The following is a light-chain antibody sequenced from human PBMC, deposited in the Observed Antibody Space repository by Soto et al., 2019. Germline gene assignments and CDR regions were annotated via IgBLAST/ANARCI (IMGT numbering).Light chain of an antibody. CDR3: YAYGLCNTFA. Sequence: QSALTQPASVSGSPGQSITISCTGTTSDIGSYDLVSWYRQHPGEAPSLLIYGVNKRPSGVSNRFSGSKSGNTAYLTISGLQAEDEAHYWCYAYGLCNTFAFGGGTKLTVL. V-gene: IGLV2-23*02. CDR1: TSDIGSYDL. CDR2: GVN. J-gene: IGLJ3*02.